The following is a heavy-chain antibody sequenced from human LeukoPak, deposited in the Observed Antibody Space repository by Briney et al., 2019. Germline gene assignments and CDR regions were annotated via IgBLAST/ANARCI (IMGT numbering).Heavy chain of an antibody. CDR3: AKSQGSPARARPFDY. CDR2: INPNTGGT. J-gene: IGHJ4*02. CDR1: GYTFIDYY. V-gene: IGHV1-2*02. Sequence: ASVKVSCTASGYTFIDYYIHWVRQAPGQGLEWMGWINPNTGGTNYAQKFQGRVTVTRDTSITTAYMELSSLTSDDTATYYCAKSQGSPARARPFDYWGQGTLVTVSS.